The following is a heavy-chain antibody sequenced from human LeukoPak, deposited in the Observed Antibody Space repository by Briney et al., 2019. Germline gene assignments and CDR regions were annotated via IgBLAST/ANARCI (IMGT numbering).Heavy chain of an antibody. CDR2: INPSGGST. V-gene: IGHV1-46*01. CDR3: ARNYYMDV. J-gene: IGHJ6*03. Sequence: ASVKVSCKASGYTFTSYYIHWVRQAPGQGLEWMGLINPSGGSTNYAQEFQGRVTMTRNTSISTAYMELSSLRSEDTAVYYCARNYYMDVWGKGTTVTISS. CDR1: GYTFTSYY.